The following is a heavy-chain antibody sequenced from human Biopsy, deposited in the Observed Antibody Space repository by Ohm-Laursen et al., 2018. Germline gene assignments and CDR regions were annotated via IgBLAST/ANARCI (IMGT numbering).Heavy chain of an antibody. CDR1: GGTFSNYN. Sequence: ASVKVSCKAPGGTFSNYNVNWVRQAPGQGLEWLGGNIPILGTGNYAQKLQDRVTVAADTSTSTATVELRSLRSDDTAVYYCATKLTGYFHHWGQGTLVIVSS. D-gene: IGHD3-9*01. CDR2: NIPILGTG. CDR3: ATKLTGYFHH. J-gene: IGHJ1*01. V-gene: IGHV1-69*06.